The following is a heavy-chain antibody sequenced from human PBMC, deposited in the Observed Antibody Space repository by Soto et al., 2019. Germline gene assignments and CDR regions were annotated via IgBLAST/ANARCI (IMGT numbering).Heavy chain of an antibody. CDR3: ARAAPLSYYFDY. Sequence: SRPALINPTQSPTLTCSFYGFSLSTRGMCVILVRQPPGKALEWLALIDWDDDKYYSTSLKTRLTISKDTSKNQVVLTMTNMDPVDTATYYCARAAPLSYYFDYWGQGTLVNLSS. CDR1: GFSLSTRGMC. D-gene: IGHD6-6*01. CDR2: IDWDDDK. J-gene: IGHJ4*02. V-gene: IGHV2-70*20.